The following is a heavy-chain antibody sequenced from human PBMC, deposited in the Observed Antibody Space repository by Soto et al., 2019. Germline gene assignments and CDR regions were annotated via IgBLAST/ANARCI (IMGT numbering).Heavy chain of an antibody. J-gene: IGHJ4*02. CDR3: ARIILHCSSTSCSKSFDY. V-gene: IGHV2-26*01. CDR2: IFSNDEK. Sequence: SGPTLVNPTETLTLTCTVSGFSLSNARMGVSWIRQPPGKALEWLAHIFSNDEKSYSTSLKSRLTISKDTSKSQVVRTMTNMDPVDTATYYCARIILHCSSTSCSKSFDYWGQGTLVTVSS. CDR1: GFSLSNARMG. D-gene: IGHD2-2*01.